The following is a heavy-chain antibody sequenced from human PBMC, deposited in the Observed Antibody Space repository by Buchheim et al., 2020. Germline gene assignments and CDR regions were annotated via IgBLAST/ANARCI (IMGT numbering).Heavy chain of an antibody. J-gene: IGHJ4*02. Sequence: EVQLVESGGGLVQPGGSLRLSCAASGFTFSSYSMNWVRQAPGKGLEWVSYISSSSDSIYYADSVEGRFTISRDNAKNSLYLQMNSLRAEDTAVYYCARGPMVVAATPGSHFLYYWGQGTL. CDR2: ISSSSDSI. D-gene: IGHD2-15*01. V-gene: IGHV3-48*04. CDR3: ARGPMVVAATPGSHFLYY. CDR1: GFTFSSYS.